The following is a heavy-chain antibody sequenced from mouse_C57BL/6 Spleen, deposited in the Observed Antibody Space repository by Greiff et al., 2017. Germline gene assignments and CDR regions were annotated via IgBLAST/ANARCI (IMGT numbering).Heavy chain of an antibody. CDR2: IYPGDGDT. CDR3: ARSDYYGSSYWYFDV. CDR1: GYAFSSSW. V-gene: IGHV1-82*01. Sequence: VMLVESGPELVKPGASVKISCKASGYAFSSSWMNWVKQRPGKGLEWIGRIYPGDGDTNYKGKFKGKATLTADKSSSTAYMQLSSLTSEDSAVYFCARSDYYGSSYWYFDVWGTGTTVTVAS. D-gene: IGHD1-1*01. J-gene: IGHJ1*03.